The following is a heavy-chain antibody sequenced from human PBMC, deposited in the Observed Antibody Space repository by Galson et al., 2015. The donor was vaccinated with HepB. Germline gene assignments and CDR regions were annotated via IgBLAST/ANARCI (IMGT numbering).Heavy chain of an antibody. Sequence: SLRLSCAASGFTFSNAWMSWVRQAPGKGLEWVGRIKSKTDGETTDYAAHVKGRFTISRDDSKNTLYLQMNSRKTEETAVYYCTTDPAAPYYYYYMDVWGKGTTVTVSS. CDR3: TTDPAAPYYYYYMDV. CDR1: GFTFSNAW. CDR2: IKSKTDGETT. D-gene: IGHD2-2*01. J-gene: IGHJ6*03. V-gene: IGHV3-15*01.